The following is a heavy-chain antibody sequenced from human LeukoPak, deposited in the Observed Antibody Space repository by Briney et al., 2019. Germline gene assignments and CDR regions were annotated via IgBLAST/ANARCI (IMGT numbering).Heavy chain of an antibody. CDR3: ARHPPRDCSSSSCYKRWFDP. J-gene: IGHJ5*02. Sequence: SETLSLTCTVSGGSISSSDSYWGWIRQPPGKGVEWIESMYYSGSTYYNPSLKSRVTISVDTSKNQFSLKLNSVTAADTAVYYCARHPPRDCSSSSCYKRWFDPWGQGTLVTVSS. CDR2: MYYSGST. V-gene: IGHV4-39*01. D-gene: IGHD2-2*02. CDR1: GGSISSSDSY.